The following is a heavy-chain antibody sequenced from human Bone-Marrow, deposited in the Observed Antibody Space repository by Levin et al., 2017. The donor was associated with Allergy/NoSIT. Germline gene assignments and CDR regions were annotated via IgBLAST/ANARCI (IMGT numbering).Heavy chain of an antibody. Sequence: GESLKISCAASEFSFSSYAMSWVRQAPGKGLEWVSTIISRGTNTYYADSVKGRFTISRDNSRNTLYLLMNSLRAEDTAVYYCAKDLYGDYGWYFDLWGRGTLVAVSS. V-gene: IGHV3-23*01. J-gene: IGHJ2*01. CDR1: EFSFSSYA. D-gene: IGHD4-17*01. CDR3: AKDLYGDYGWYFDL. CDR2: IISRGTNT.